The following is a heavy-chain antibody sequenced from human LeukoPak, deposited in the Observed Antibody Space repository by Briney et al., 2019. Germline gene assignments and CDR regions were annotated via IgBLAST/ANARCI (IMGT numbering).Heavy chain of an antibody. CDR3: ARAEGYCSSTSCYSLDY. V-gene: IGHV1-69*01. CDR1: GGTFSSYA. Sequence: SVKVSCKACGGTFSSYAISWVRQAPGQGLEWMEGIIPIFGTANYAQKFQGRVTITADESTSTAYMELSSLRSEDTAVYYCARAEGYCSSTSCYSLDYWGQGTLVTVSS. CDR2: IIPIFGTA. J-gene: IGHJ4*02. D-gene: IGHD2-2*02.